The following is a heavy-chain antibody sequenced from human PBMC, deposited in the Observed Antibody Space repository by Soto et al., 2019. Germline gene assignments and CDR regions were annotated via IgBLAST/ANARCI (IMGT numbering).Heavy chain of an antibody. Sequence: SVKVSCKVSGYTLTELSMHWVRQAPGKGLEWMGGFDPEDGETIYAQKFQGRVTMTEDTSTDTAYMELSSLRSEDTAVYYCATEHTVTTWFDPWGQGTLVTVSS. CDR3: ATEHTVTTWFDP. J-gene: IGHJ5*02. D-gene: IGHD4-4*01. V-gene: IGHV1-24*01. CDR2: FDPEDGET. CDR1: GYTLTELS.